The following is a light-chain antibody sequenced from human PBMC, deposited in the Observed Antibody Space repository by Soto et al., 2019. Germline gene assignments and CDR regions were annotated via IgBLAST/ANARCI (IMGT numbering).Light chain of an antibody. J-gene: IGKJ2*01. CDR2: GAS. Sequence: EIVLTQSPGTLSLSPGEGASLSCRASQSVRNNYLAWYQQKPGQAPRLLIYGASSRPTGIPDRFSGSGSGTDFTLTISRLESEDFAVYYCQRYGSSPPHTFGQGTRLEIK. V-gene: IGKV3-20*01. CDR1: QSVRNNY. CDR3: QRYGSSPPHT.